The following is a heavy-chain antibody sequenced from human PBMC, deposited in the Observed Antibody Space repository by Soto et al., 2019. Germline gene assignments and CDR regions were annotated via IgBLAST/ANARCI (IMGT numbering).Heavy chain of an antibody. CDR3: AHLPSYYYDSSGYYLVGFRHGMDV. CDR1: GFSLSTSGVG. CDR2: IYWDDDK. J-gene: IGHJ6*02. Sequence: QITLKESGPTLVKPTQTLTLTCTFSGFSLSTSGVGVGWIRQPPGKALEWLALIYWDDDKRYSPSLKSRLTXTKDTSKNQVXXTXTXXDPVDTATYYCAHLPSYYYDSSGYYLVGFRHGMDVWGQGTTVTVSS. V-gene: IGHV2-5*02. D-gene: IGHD3-22*01.